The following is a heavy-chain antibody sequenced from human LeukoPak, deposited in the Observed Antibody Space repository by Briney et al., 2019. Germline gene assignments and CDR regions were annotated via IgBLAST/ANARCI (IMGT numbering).Heavy chain of an antibody. CDR3: ARTGPDNYGSGIHHYYSYYMDV. V-gene: IGHV4-4*07. CDR2: IYTSGST. J-gene: IGHJ6*03. Sequence: SETLSLTCTASGGSISSYYWSWIRQPAGKGLEWIGRIYTSGSTNYNPSLKSRVTIAVDTSKNQFSLKLSSVTAADTDVYYCARTGPDNYGSGIHHYYSYYMDVWGKGTTVTVSS. CDR1: GGSISSYY. D-gene: IGHD3-10*01.